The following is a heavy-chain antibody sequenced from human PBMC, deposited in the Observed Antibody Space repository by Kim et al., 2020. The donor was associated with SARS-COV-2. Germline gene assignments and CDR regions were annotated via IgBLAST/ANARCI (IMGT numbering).Heavy chain of an antibody. CDR1: GFAFDDFA. CDR2: ITWNSGRR. D-gene: IGHD3-22*01. Sequence: GGSLRLSCAASGFAFDDFAMHWVRQAPGKGLEWVSGITWNSGRRDYADSVKGRFTISRDNAKNSLYLQLNSLRTEDTAVYYCAKDHDSSGYYAFFDYWGQGALVTVSS. V-gene: IGHV3-9*01. CDR3: AKDHDSSGYYAFFDY. J-gene: IGHJ4*02.